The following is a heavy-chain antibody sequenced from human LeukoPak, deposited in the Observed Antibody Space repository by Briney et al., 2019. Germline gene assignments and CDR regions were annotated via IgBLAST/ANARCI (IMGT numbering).Heavy chain of an antibody. CDR2: INPSSGGT. V-gene: IGHV1-2*02. CDR3: ARDSGQWLVLGDYYFDY. Sequence: ASVKVSCKASGYTFTDYYMHWVRQAPGQGLEWMGWINPSSGGTNYAQKFQGRVTMTRDTSISTAYMELSRLRSDDTAVYYCARDSGQWLVLGDYYFDYWGQGTLVTVSS. CDR1: GYTFTDYY. D-gene: IGHD6-19*01. J-gene: IGHJ4*02.